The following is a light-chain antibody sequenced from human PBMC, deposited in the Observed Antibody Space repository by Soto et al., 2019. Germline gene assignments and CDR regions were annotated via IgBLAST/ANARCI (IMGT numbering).Light chain of an antibody. Sequence: QPVLTQPPSSSASPGESDRLTCTLPSDINVGSYNIYWYQQKPGSPPRYLLYYYSDSDKGQGSGVPSRFSGSKDASANTGILVISGLQSEDEADYHCMIWPSNAWVFGGGTKLTVL. CDR2: YYSDSDK. CDR1: SDINVGSYN. CDR3: MIWPSNAWV. J-gene: IGLJ2*01. V-gene: IGLV5-37*01.